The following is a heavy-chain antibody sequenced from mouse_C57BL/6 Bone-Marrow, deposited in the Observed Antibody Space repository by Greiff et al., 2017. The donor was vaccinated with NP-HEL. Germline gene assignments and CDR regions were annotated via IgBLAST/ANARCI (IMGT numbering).Heavy chain of an antibody. D-gene: IGHD1-1*01. CDR3: TTFPTVCRVDF. CDR1: GFNIKDDY. J-gene: IGHJ2*01. CDR2: IDPENGDT. V-gene: IGHV14-4*01. Sequence: VQLQQSGAELVRPGASVKLSCTASGFNIKDDYMHWVKQRPEQGLEWIGWIDPENGDTEYASKFQGKATITADTSSNTAYLQLSSLTSEDTAVYYCTTFPTVCRVDFWGQGTTLTVSS.